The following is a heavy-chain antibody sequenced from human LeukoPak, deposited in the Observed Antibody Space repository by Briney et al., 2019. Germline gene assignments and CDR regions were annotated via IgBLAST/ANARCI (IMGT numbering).Heavy chain of an antibody. D-gene: IGHD6-19*01. V-gene: IGHV3-23*01. CDR2: IRSSSDST. J-gene: IGHJ1*01. Sequence: GGSLRLSCAASGFTFPTYTMSWVRQAPGKGLEWVSAIRSSSDSTYYADSAKGRFTISRDNSKNTLHLQMNSLRAEDTALYYCAKGGAVTGTMYFQYWGQGTLVTVSS. CDR3: AKGGAVTGTMYFQY. CDR1: GFTFPTYT.